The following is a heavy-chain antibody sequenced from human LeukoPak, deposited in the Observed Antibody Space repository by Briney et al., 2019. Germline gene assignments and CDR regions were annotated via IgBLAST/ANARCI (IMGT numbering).Heavy chain of an antibody. CDR1: GYTFTSYG. CDR3: AASSGYYYPNWFDP. D-gene: IGHD3-22*01. V-gene: IGHV1-18*01. J-gene: IGHJ5*02. CDR2: ISAYNGNT. Sequence: ASVKVSCTASGYTFTSYGISWVRQAPGQGLEWMGWISAYNGNTNYAQKLQGRVTMTTDTSTSTAYMELRSLRSDDTAVYYCAASSGYYYPNWFDPWGQGTLVTVSS.